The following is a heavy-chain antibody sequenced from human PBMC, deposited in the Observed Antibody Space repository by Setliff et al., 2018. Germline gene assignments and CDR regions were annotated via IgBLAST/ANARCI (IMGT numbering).Heavy chain of an antibody. V-gene: IGHV3-74*01. CDR2: INSDGTIT. D-gene: IGHD2-15*01. CDR3: ARDEVNCSGSKCYSGFDS. CDR1: GFTLSSYW. J-gene: IGHJ4*02. Sequence: GGSLRLSCAASGFTLSSYWMHWVRQVPGKGLVWVSRINSDGTITSYADSVKGRFTISRDNSKNSLYLQMNNLRAEDTAVYYCARDEVNCSGSKCYSGFDSWGQGTLVTVSS.